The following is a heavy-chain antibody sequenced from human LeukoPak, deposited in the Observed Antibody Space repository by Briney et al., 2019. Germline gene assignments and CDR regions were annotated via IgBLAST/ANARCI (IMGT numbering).Heavy chain of an antibody. V-gene: IGHV1-8*02. Sequence: ASVKVSCKASGGTFSSYAINWVRQATGQGLEWMGWMNPHSGSVGYAQKFQGRVIMTWDTSISTAYMELSSLTSDDTAVYYCVRVPQRVPHNWFDPWGQGTLVTVSS. CDR1: GGTFSSYA. D-gene: IGHD1-1*01. CDR3: VRVPQRVPHNWFDP. CDR2: MNPHSGSV. J-gene: IGHJ5*02.